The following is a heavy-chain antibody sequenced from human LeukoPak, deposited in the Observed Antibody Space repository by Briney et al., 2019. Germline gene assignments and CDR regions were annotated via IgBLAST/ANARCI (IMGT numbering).Heavy chain of an antibody. J-gene: IGHJ4*02. D-gene: IGHD3-9*01. Sequence: SETLSLTCGVYGASFSAYYWSWIRQPPGKGLEWIGEINHSGSTDYNPSLKSRVTISRDTSNNQFSLKLTAVTAADTAVYYCASADYDIMTGFQKMLDYWGPGTLVVVSS. CDR1: GASFSAYY. CDR3: ASADYDIMTGFQKMLDY. V-gene: IGHV4-34*01. CDR2: INHSGST.